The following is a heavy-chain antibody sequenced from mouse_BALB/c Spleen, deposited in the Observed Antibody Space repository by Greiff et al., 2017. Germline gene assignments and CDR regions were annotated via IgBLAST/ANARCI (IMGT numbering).Heavy chain of an antibody. CDR3: ARGGYGYDRGFDY. D-gene: IGHD2-2*01. Sequence: EVQVVESGGGLVQPGGSRKLSCAASGFTFSSFGMHWVRQAPEKGLEWVAYISSGSSTIYYADTVKGRFTISRDNPKNTLFLQMTSLRSEDTAMYYCARGGYGYDRGFDYWGQGTTLTVSS. CDR1: GFTFSSFG. V-gene: IGHV5-17*02. J-gene: IGHJ2*01. CDR2: ISSGSSTI.